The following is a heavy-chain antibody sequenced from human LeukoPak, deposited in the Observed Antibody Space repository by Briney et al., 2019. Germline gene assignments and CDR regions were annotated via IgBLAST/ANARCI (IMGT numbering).Heavy chain of an antibody. D-gene: IGHD4-11*01. V-gene: IGHV4-59*01. Sequence: SETLSLTCTVSGGSISSYYWSWIRQPPGKGLEWIGYIYYSGSTNYNPSLKSRVTISVDTSNNQFSLKLSSVTAADTAVYYCARETVPRLTVTPYYYYYMDVWGKGTTVTVSS. CDR2: IYYSGST. CDR1: GGSISSYY. J-gene: IGHJ6*03. CDR3: ARETVPRLTVTPYYYYYMDV.